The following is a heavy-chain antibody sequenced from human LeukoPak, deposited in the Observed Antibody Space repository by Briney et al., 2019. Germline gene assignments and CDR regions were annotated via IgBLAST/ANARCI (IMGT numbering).Heavy chain of an antibody. CDR2: IYHTGST. J-gene: IGHJ4*02. V-gene: IGHV4-38-2*01. CDR3: ARRITMVRGVYVFDY. D-gene: IGHD3-10*01. Sequence: SETLSLTCSVSGYSFTSGHYWGWIRQPPGKGLEWIANIYHTGSTNYNPSLKSRVTISVDTSKNQFSLKLSSVTAADTAVYYCARRITMVRGVYVFDYWGQGTLVTVSS. CDR1: GYSFTSGHY.